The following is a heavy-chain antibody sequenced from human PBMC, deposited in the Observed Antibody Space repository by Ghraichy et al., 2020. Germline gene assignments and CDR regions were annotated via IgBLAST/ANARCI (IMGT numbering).Heavy chain of an antibody. D-gene: IGHD3-22*01. V-gene: IGHV3-30*18. CDR2: ISYDGSNK. CDR3: AKDPVYYYDSTGYYYVGYFDY. CDR1: GFTFSSYG. Sequence: GESLRLSCAASGFTFSSYGMHWVRQAPGKGLEWVAVISYDGSNKYYADSVKGRFTISRDNSKNTLYLQMNSLRAEDTAVYYCAKDPVYYYDSTGYYYVGYFDYWGQGTLVTVSS. J-gene: IGHJ4*02.